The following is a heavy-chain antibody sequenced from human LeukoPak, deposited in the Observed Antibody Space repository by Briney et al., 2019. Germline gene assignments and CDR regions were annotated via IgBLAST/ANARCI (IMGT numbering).Heavy chain of an antibody. J-gene: IGHJ4*02. CDR3: ARALGIFSFDS. D-gene: IGHD3-3*01. CDR2: MYHSGST. CDR1: GYSISSGFY. V-gene: IGHV4-38-2*02. Sequence: SETLSLTCTVSGYSISSGFYWGWIRQPPGKGLEWIGSMYHSGSTYYNPSLKSRVTISVDTSKNQLSLKLRPVTAADTAVYYCARALGIFSFDSWGQGTLVTVSS.